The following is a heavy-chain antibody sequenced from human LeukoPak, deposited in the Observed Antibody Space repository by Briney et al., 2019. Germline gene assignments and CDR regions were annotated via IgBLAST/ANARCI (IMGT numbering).Heavy chain of an antibody. V-gene: IGHV1-2*02. CDR3: ARIRYCGGISCYYIDY. CDR1: EYTSTGYY. CDR2: IDPNTGDS. J-gene: IGHJ4*02. Sequence: GASVKVSCKASEYTSTGYYIHWVRQAPGQGLEWMGWIDPNTGDSNYVQKFQGRVTMTRDTSISTAYMELSRLRSDDTAFYYCARIRYCGGISCYYIDYWGQGTLVTVS. D-gene: IGHD2-2*01.